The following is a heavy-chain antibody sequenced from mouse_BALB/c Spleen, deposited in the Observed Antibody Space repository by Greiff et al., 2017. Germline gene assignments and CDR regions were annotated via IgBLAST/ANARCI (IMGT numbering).Heavy chain of an antibody. Sequence: EVQLQQSGAELVRSGASVKLSCTASGFNIKDYYMHWVKQRPEQGLEWIGWIDPENGDTEYAPKFQGKATMTADTSSNTAYLQLSSLTSEDTAVYYCNADYGNYGYWGQGTTLTVSS. D-gene: IGHD2-1*01. CDR3: NADYGNYGY. CDR1: GFNIKDYY. V-gene: IGHV14-4*02. CDR2: IDPENGDT. J-gene: IGHJ2*01.